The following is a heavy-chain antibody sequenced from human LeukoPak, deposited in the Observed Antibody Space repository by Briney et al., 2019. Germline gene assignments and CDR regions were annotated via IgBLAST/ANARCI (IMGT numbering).Heavy chain of an antibody. Sequence: SVKVSCKSSGYIYTRYDINGVRQATGQGLEWMGGMSPNSRNTGCAQRFQCRVTMTRNTSIRTSYMELSSLRSEDTAVYYCASWHYGSGSFYFDYWGQGTLVTVSS. V-gene: IGHV1-8*01. D-gene: IGHD3-10*01. CDR2: MSPNSRNT. CDR1: GYIYTRYD. J-gene: IGHJ4*02. CDR3: ASWHYGSGSFYFDY.